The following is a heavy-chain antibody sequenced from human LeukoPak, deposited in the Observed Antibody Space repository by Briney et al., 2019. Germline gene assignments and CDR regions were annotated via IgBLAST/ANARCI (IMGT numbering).Heavy chain of an antibody. D-gene: IGHD6-19*01. CDR3: ARGTYSSGWGRNYYYGMDV. Sequence: PGGSLRLSCAASGFTFSSYWMSWVRQAPGKGLEWVANIKQDGSEKYYVDSVKGRFTISRDNAKNSLYLQMNSLRAEDTAVYYCARGTYSSGWGRNYYYGMDVWGQGTTATVSS. CDR1: GFTFSSYW. V-gene: IGHV3-7*01. J-gene: IGHJ6*02. CDR2: IKQDGSEK.